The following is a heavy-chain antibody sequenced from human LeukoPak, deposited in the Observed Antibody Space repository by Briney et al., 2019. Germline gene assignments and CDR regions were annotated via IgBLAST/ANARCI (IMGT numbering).Heavy chain of an antibody. Sequence: PGGSLRLSCAASGFTFSSYGMHWVRQAPGKGLEWVAVISYDGSNKYYADSVKGRFTISRDNSKNTLYLQMNSLRAEDTAVYYCAKDRGGDWFFDYRGQGTLVTVSS. J-gene: IGHJ4*02. CDR3: AKDRGGDWFFDY. D-gene: IGHD2-21*02. CDR2: ISYDGSNK. CDR1: GFTFSSYG. V-gene: IGHV3-30*18.